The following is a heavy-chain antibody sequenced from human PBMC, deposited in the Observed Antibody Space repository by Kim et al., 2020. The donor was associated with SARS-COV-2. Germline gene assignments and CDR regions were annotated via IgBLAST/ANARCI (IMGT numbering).Heavy chain of an antibody. V-gene: IGHV3-74*01. CDR3: ARGNYYYGMDV. CDR2: T. Sequence: TSAADTEKGRFTISRDNAKNTLYLQMNSLRAEDTAVYYCARGNYYYGMDVWGQGTTVTVSS. J-gene: IGHJ6*02.